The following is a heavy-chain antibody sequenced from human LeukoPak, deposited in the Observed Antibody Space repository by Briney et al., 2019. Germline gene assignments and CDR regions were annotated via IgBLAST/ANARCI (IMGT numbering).Heavy chain of an antibody. CDR2: IRGSGAAV. V-gene: IGHV3-48*03. CDR1: GFIFSNYD. J-gene: IGHJ4*02. Sequence: GGSLRLSCAASGFIFSNYDMNWVRQAPGKGLEWISCIRGSGAAVYYADSVKGRFPISRDNAKNSLFLQMNSLRAEDTAVYYCSRRGPPDFDSWGQGTLVTVSS. CDR3: SRRGPPDFDS.